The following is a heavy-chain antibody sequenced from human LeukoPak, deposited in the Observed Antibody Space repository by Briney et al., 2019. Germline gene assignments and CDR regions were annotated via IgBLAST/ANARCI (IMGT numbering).Heavy chain of an antibody. D-gene: IGHD6-13*01. V-gene: IGHV1-2*02. CDR2: INPNSGGT. CDR3: ARDSARAIEAAGSPDY. Sequence: ASVKVSCKASGDTFIRYGISWVRQAPGQGLEWMGWINPNSGGTNYAQRFQGRVTMTRDTSISTAYMELSSLRSDDTAVYYCARDSARAIEAAGSPDYWGQGTLVTVSS. CDR1: GDTFIRYG. J-gene: IGHJ4*02.